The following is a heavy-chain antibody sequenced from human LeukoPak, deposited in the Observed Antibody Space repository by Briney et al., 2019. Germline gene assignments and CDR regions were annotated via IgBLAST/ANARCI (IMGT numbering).Heavy chain of an antibody. D-gene: IGHD6-13*01. CDR2: IGWNSGGI. V-gene: IGHV3-9*01. CDR1: GFTFDDYA. Sequence: PGRSLRLSCAAPGFTFDDYAMHWVRQAPGKGLEWVSGIGWNSGGIVYADSVKGQFTISRDNAKNSLYLQMNSLGAEDTAFYYCVKVTAAGFVDHWGQGTLVTVSS. J-gene: IGHJ4*02. CDR3: VKVTAAGFVDH.